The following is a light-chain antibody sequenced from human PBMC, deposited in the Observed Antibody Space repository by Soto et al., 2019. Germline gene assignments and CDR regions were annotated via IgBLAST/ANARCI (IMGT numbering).Light chain of an antibody. CDR1: QSIRSSS. CDR2: GGS. V-gene: IGKV3-20*01. J-gene: IGKJ1*01. Sequence: EIVFTHSPCTLSLSPLERATLFCRASQSIRSSSFAWCQQKPGQAPRLLIYGGSSRATGIPDRVGGGGSGTDFTLTISTLEPEDFAVYYCQLFGNSRTFGHGTKVDIK. CDR3: QLFGNSRT.